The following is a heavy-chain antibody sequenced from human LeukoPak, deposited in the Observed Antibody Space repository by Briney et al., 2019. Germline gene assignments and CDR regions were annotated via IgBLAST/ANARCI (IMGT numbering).Heavy chain of an antibody. CDR3: ARLSVRGDTVDY. CDR2: IKQLGSEK. CDR1: GFPFSSHW. D-gene: IGHD3-10*01. J-gene: IGHJ4*02. Sequence: GGSLRLSCEASGFPFSSHWMSWVRQAPGKGVEGVANIKQLGSEKFYVVSVGGRFTIPRENAKNSLYLQVSSLRAEDTAVYFCARLSVRGDTVDYWGQGTLVTVSS. V-gene: IGHV3-7*05.